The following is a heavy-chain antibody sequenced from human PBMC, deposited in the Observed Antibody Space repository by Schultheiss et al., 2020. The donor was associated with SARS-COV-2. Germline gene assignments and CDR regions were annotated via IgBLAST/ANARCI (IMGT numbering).Heavy chain of an antibody. D-gene: IGHD2/OR15-2a*01. J-gene: IGHJ6*02. CDR3: ARDNTYLGPMDV. CDR1: GFTFSSYA. Sequence: GASLKISCAASGFTFSSYAMSWVRQAPGKGLEWVSYISGSGGTIYYADSLRGRFIISRDNAKNSLYLQMNSLSAEDSAVYYCARDNTYLGPMDVWGQGTTVTVSS. CDR2: ISGSGGTI. V-gene: IGHV3-23*01.